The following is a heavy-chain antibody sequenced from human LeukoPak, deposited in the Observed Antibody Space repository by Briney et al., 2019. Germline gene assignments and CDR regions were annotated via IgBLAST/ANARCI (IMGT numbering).Heavy chain of an antibody. Sequence: GGSLRLSCAASGFTFSSSAMSWVRLVPGKGLEWVAVIWYDGSNKYYADSVKGRFTISRDNSKNTLYLQMNSLRAEDTAVYYCAREVEYSYSLDYWGQGTLVTVSS. V-gene: IGHV3-33*08. CDR3: AREVEYSYSLDY. CDR1: GFTFSSSA. D-gene: IGHD5-18*01. CDR2: IWYDGSNK. J-gene: IGHJ4*02.